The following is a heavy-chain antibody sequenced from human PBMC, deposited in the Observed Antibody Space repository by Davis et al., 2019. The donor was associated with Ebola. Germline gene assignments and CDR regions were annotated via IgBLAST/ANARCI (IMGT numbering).Heavy chain of an antibody. V-gene: IGHV4-39*07. CDR1: GGSISSSSYY. J-gene: IGHJ6*02. CDR2: IYYSGST. Sequence: SETLSLTCTVSGGSISSSSYYWGWIRQPPGKGLEWIGSIYYSGSTYYNPSLKSRVTISVDTSKNQFSLKLSSVTAADTAVYYCARGYCSNTSCLNYYYAMDVWGQGTTVTVSS. D-gene: IGHD2-2*01. CDR3: ARGYCSNTSCLNYYYAMDV.